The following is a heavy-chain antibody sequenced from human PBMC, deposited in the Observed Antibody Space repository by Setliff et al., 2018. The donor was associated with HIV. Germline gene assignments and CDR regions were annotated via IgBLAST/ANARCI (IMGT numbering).Heavy chain of an antibody. CDR2: ISPSSTII. CDR1: GFSFSSYS. CDR3: SRHLGYCSTTNSC. J-gene: IGHJ4*02. V-gene: IGHV3-48*01. D-gene: IGHD2-2*03. Sequence: SGGSLRLSCGASGFSFSSYSMNWVRQAPGKGLEWVSYISPSSTIIYYPDSVKGRFTTSRDNARNSLYLHMNSLRIEDTAVYYCSRHLGYCSTTNSCWGQGTPVTVSS.